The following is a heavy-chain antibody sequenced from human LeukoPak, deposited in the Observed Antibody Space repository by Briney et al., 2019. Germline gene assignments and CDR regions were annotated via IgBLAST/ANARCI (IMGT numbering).Heavy chain of an antibody. Sequence: ASVKVSCKASGYTFTSYGISWVRQAPGQGLEWMGWINPSSGDTNYAQKFQGRATMTRDTSISTAYMELTSLRSDDTAVYYCVKGDYYGSGTIIVLWGQGTLVTVSS. CDR3: VKGDYYGSGTIIVL. D-gene: IGHD3-10*01. CDR1: GYTFTSYG. J-gene: IGHJ4*02. CDR2: INPSSGDT. V-gene: IGHV1-2*02.